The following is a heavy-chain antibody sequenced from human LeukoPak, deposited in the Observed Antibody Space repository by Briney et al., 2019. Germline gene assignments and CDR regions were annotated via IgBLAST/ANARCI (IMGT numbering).Heavy chain of an antibody. Sequence: GGSLRLSSAASGFTFSSYAMHWVRQAPGKGLEWVAVISYDGSNKYYADSVKGRFTISRDNSKNTLYLQMNSLRAEDTAVYYCARGVDTAHTLNYYYYGMDVWGQGATVTVSS. V-gene: IGHV3-30-3*01. J-gene: IGHJ6*02. CDR2: ISYDGSNK. D-gene: IGHD5-18*01. CDR3: ARGVDTAHTLNYYYYGMDV. CDR1: GFTFSSYA.